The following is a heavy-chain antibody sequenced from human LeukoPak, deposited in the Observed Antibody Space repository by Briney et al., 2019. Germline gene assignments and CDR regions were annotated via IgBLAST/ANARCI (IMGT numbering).Heavy chain of an antibody. CDR3: ARAPDIVVVPAAIEGNYFDY. CDR1: GGSISSGGYY. CDR2: IYYSGST. V-gene: IGHV4-31*03. J-gene: IGHJ4*02. Sequence: HPSETLSLTCTVSGGSISSGGYYWSWIRQHPGKGLEWIGYIYYSGSTYYNPSLKSRVTISVDTSKNQFSLKLSSVTAADTAVYYCARAPDIVVVPAAIEGNYFDYWGQGTLVTVS. D-gene: IGHD2-2*01.